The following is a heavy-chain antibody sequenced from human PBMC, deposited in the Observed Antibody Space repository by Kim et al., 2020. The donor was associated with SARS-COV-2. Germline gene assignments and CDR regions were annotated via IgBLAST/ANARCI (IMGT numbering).Heavy chain of an antibody. CDR2: IIPFFDTS. Sequence: SVKVSCKASGGTFGTYPISWVRQAPGQGLEWMGGIIPFFDTSNYAPKFQGRVTMTADDYTRTTYLELSSLKSGDKAVYFCASRFLGWRGNFHDFWGQGT. V-gene: IGHV1-69*13. D-gene: IGHD3-3*01. CDR1: GGTFGTYP. J-gene: IGHJ4*02. CDR3: ASRFLGWRGNFHDF.